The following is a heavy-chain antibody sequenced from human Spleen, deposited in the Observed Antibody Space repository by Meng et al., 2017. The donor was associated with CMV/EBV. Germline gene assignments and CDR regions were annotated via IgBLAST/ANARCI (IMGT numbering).Heavy chain of an antibody. CDR1: GFTFSSYW. V-gene: IGHV3-7*01. J-gene: IGHJ6*02. CDR2: IKQDGSEK. Sequence: GGSLRLSCAASGFTFSSYWMSWVRQAPGKGLEWVANIKQDGSEKYYVDSVKGRFTISRDNAKNSLYLQMNSLRAEDTAVYYCATGIVPENVFYHYYFGMHVWGQGTTVTVSS. CDR3: ATGIVPENVFYHYYFGMHV. D-gene: IGHD1-26*01.